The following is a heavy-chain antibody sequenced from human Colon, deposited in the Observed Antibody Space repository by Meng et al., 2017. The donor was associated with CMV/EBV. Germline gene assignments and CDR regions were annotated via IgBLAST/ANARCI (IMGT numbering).Heavy chain of an antibody. Sequence: GESLKISCVASGFSFNYYDMNWVRQAPGKGLEWVANIKEDGRGQWYVDSVKGRFTISRDNARKSLYLQMNSLRAEDTAVYYCVRYENLQHGMDVWGQGTTVTVSS. CDR2: IKEDGRGQ. D-gene: IGHD1-1*01. V-gene: IGHV3-7*01. J-gene: IGHJ6*02. CDR1: GFSFNYYD. CDR3: VRYENLQHGMDV.